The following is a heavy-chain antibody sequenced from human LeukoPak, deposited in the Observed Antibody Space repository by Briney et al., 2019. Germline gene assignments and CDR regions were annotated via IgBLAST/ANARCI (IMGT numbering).Heavy chain of an antibody. D-gene: IGHD6-19*01. Sequence: SETLSLTCTVSGGSINTYYWSWIRQPPGKGLVWVGYIYYTGSTNYNPSLKSRVTISVDTSKNQISLKLTSVTAADTAVYYCARAHISVAGTLGYWGQGTLVTVSS. CDR3: ARAHISVAGTLGY. CDR1: GGSINTYY. J-gene: IGHJ4*02. V-gene: IGHV4-59*01. CDR2: IYYTGST.